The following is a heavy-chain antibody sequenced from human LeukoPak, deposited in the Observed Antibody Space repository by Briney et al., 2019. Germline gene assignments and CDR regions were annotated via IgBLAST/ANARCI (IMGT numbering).Heavy chain of an antibody. V-gene: IGHV4-61*02. CDR1: GGSISSGSYY. CDR3: AREYYDSSGYYSSWFDP. J-gene: IGHJ5*02. D-gene: IGHD3-22*01. CDR2: IYTSGST. Sequence: SETLSLTCTVSGGSISSGSYYWSWIRQPAGKGLEWIGRIYTSGSTNYNPSLKSRVTISVDTSKNQFSLKLSSVTAADTAVYYCAREYYDSSGYYSSWFDPWGHGTLVTVSS.